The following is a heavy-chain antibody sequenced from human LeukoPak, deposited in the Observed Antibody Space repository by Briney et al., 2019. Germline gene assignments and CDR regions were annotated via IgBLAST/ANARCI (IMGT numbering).Heavy chain of an antibody. D-gene: IGHD4-11*01. V-gene: IGHV4-59*01. Sequence: SETLSLTCTVSGGSFTSYYWSWIRQPPGKEMEWIGFINYSGSTMYNPSLKSRVTISVDTSKKQISLKLSSVTAADTAVYYCARHYKSTRTTVFDYWGQGTLVTVSS. CDR1: GGSFTSYY. CDR3: ARHYKSTRTTVFDY. J-gene: IGHJ4*02. CDR2: INYSGST.